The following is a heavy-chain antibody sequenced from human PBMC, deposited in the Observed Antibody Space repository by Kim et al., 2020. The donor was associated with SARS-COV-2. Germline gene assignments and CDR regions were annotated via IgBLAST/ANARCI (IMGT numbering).Heavy chain of an antibody. D-gene: IGHD5-12*01. Sequence: ASVKVSCKASGYTFTSYGISWVRQAPGQGLEWMGWISAYNGNTNYAQKLQGRVTMTTDTSTSTAYMELRSLRSDDTAVYYCARGGGSSGYDWRDYNWFDPWGQGTLVTVSS. CDR3: ARGGGSSGYDWRDYNWFDP. CDR1: GYTFTSYG. V-gene: IGHV1-18*01. J-gene: IGHJ5*02. CDR2: ISAYNGNT.